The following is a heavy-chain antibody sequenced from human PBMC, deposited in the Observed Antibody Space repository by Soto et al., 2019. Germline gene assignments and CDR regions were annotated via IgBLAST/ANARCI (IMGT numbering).Heavy chain of an antibody. V-gene: IGHV4-4*02. CDR1: GDSIIGTGW. J-gene: IGHJ6*02. Sequence: QVQLQESGPGLVRPSGTLSLTCAVSGDSIIGTGWWSWVRQSPGRGRDWFGEVYHIGATNYNPSLKSRVTISVDTSRNQFSLNLGSVTAADTAVYYCVRNGYYSLDVWGQGTTVTVSS. D-gene: IGHD3-22*01. CDR2: VYHIGAT. CDR3: VRNGYYSLDV.